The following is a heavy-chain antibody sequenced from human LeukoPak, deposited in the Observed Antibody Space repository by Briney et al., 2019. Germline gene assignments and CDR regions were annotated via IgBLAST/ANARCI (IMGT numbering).Heavy chain of an antibody. V-gene: IGHV4-39*01. CDR2: IYYSGST. J-gene: IGHJ4*02. CDR1: GGSISSSSYY. Sequence: TSETLSLTCTVSGGSISSSSYYWGWIRQPPGKGLEWIGSIYYSGSTYYNPSLKSRVTISVDTSKNQFSLKLSSVTAADTAVYYCARHNHVVVVGGSSEYFDYWGQGTLVTVSS. CDR3: ARHNHVVVVGGSSEYFDY. D-gene: IGHD2-15*01.